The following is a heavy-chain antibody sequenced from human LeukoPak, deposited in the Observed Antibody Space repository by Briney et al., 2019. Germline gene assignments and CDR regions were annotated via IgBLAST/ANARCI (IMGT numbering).Heavy chain of an antibody. D-gene: IGHD5-12*01. CDR3: ALSRVATSDS. V-gene: IGHV3-21*01. Sequence: KPGGSLRLSCAASGFTFSSFTMNWVRQAPGKGLEWVSSISYSGSDVYYAESVKGRFTISRDNAKNTLYLQMNSLRAEDTAVYYCALSRVATSDSWGQGTLVTVSS. CDR1: GFTFSSFT. J-gene: IGHJ4*02. CDR2: ISYSGSDV.